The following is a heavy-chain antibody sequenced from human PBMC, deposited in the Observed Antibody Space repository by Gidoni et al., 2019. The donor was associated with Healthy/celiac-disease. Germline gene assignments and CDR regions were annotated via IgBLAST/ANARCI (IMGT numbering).Heavy chain of an antibody. CDR2: ISGSGGST. D-gene: IGHD5-12*01. J-gene: IGHJ3*02. Sequence: EVPLLASGGGLVQPGGSLRLSCAGFGFTFCGYARSWVRQDPGKGLEWVSGISGSGGSTYYADSVKGRFTISRDNSKNTLYLQMNSLRAEDTAVYYCAKSFSGYEWDDAFDIWGQGTMVTVSS. CDR3: AKSFSGYEWDDAFDI. CDR1: GFTFCGYA. V-gene: IGHV3-23*01.